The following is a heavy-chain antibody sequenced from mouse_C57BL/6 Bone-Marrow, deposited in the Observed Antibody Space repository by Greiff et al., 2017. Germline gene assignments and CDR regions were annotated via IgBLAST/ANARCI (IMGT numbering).Heavy chain of an antibody. CDR3: VRQMVTTHYAMDY. CDR1: GFSFNTYA. CDR2: IRSKSNNYAT. D-gene: IGHD2-2*01. J-gene: IGHJ4*01. Sequence: EVQVVESGGGLVQPKGSLKLSCAASGFSFNTYAMNWVRQAPGKGLEWVARIRSKSNNYATYYADSVKDRFTISRDDSESMLYLQMNNLKTEDTAMYYCVRQMVTTHYAMDYWGQGTSVTVSS. V-gene: IGHV10-1*01.